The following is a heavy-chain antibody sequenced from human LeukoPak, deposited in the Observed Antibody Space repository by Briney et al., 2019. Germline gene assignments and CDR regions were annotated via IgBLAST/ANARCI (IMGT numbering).Heavy chain of an antibody. CDR1: GYTFTGYY. D-gene: IGHD5-24*01. CDR2: IDPDSGGT. CDR3: ARPPGRDGYNRYDY. J-gene: IGHJ4*02. Sequence: ASVRVPCKPSGYTFTGYYMHWVRRAPGQGLEWMGWIDPDSGGTNYAQKFQGRVTMTRDTSISTAYMEVSRLRSDDTAVYYCARPPGRDGYNRYDYWGQGTLVTVSS. V-gene: IGHV1-2*02.